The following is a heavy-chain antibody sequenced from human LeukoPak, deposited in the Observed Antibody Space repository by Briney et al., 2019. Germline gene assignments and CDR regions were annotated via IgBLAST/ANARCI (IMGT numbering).Heavy chain of an antibody. V-gene: IGHV3-23*01. CDR3: AYSSSSRFDY. CDR2: ISGSGGST. D-gene: IGHD6-6*01. Sequence: GGSLRLSCAASGFTFSSYAMRWGRRAPGEGLEWVSAISGSGGSTYYADSVKSRFTISRDNSKNTLYLQMNSLRAEDTAVYHCAYSSSSRFDYWGQGTLVTVSS. CDR1: GFTFSSYA. J-gene: IGHJ4*02.